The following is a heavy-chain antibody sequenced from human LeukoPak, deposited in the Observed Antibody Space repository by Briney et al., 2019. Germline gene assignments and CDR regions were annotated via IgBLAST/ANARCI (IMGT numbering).Heavy chain of an antibody. D-gene: IGHD2-15*01. CDR2: INPNSGGT. CDR3: ARGPDPYCSGGSCYSGFDY. J-gene: IGHJ4*02. Sequence: ASVKVSCKASGYTFTGYYMHWVRQAPGQGLEWMGWINPNSGGTNYAQKFQGWVTMTRDTSISTAYMELSRLRSDDTAVYYCARGPDPYCSGGSCYSGFDYWGQGTLVTVSS. V-gene: IGHV1-2*04. CDR1: GYTFTGYY.